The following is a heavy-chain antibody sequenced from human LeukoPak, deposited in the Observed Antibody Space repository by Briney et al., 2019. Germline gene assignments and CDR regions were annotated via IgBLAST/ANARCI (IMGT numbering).Heavy chain of an antibody. Sequence: GGSLRLSCAASGFTFSSYAMHWVRQAPGKGLEWVAVISYDGSNKYYADSVKGRFTISRDNSKNTLYLQMNSLRAEDTAVYYCARDPYSYGRYYFDYWGQGILVTVSS. CDR3: ARDPYSYGRYYFDY. CDR2: ISYDGSNK. V-gene: IGHV3-30*04. CDR1: GFTFSSYA. D-gene: IGHD5-18*01. J-gene: IGHJ4*02.